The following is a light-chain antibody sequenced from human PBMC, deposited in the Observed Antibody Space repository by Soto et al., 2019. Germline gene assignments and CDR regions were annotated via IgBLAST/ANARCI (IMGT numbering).Light chain of an antibody. V-gene: IGKV1-39*01. CDR3: QQSYSTPLT. J-gene: IGKJ4*01. CDR1: QSISSY. CDR2: AAS. Sequence: DIQMTQSPSSLSASVGDRVTITCRASQSISSYLNWYQQKPGKAPKLLIYAASSLQSGVPSRFSGSGSGTDFTLTISSLQPEDFATYYCQQSYSTPLTLGGGTRWIS.